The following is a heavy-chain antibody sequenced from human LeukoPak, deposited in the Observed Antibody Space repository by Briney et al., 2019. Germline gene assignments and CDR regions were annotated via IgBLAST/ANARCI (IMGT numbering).Heavy chain of an antibody. CDR3: AKDSSSGWHGPVHNYFDY. Sequence: PGGSLRLSCAASGFTFSSYAMSWVRQAPGKGLEWVSAISGSGGSTYYADSVKGRFTISRDNSKNTLYLQMNSLRAEDTAVYYCAKDSSSGWHGPVHNYFDYWGQGTLVTVSS. V-gene: IGHV3-23*01. J-gene: IGHJ4*02. D-gene: IGHD6-19*01. CDR1: GFTFSSYA. CDR2: ISGSGGST.